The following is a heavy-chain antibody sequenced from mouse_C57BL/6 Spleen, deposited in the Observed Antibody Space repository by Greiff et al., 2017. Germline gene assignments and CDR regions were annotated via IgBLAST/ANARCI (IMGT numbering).Heavy chain of an antibody. V-gene: IGHV1-52*01. Sequence: QVQLQQPGAELVRPGSSVKLSCKASGYTFTSYWMHWVKQRPIQVLEWIGNIDPSDSETHYNQKFKYKATLTVDKSSSTAYMQLSSLTSEDSAVYYCARSGYYSHYFDYWGQGTTLTVSS. J-gene: IGHJ2*01. CDR3: ARSGYYSHYFDY. CDR1: GYTFTSYW. CDR2: IDPSDSET. D-gene: IGHD2-12*01.